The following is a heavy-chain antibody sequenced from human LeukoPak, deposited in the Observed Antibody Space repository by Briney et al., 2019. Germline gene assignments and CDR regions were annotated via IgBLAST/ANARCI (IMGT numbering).Heavy chain of an antibody. J-gene: IGHJ4*02. CDR3: ASCVAVPGLPDY. CDR1: GFTVSSNY. Sequence: SGGSLRLSCAVSGFTVSSNYMSWVRQAPGKGLVWVSRINSDGSDTSYADSVQGRFTISRDNAKNTLYLQMNSLRAEDTAVYYCASCVAVPGLPDYWGQGTLVTVSS. V-gene: IGHV3-74*01. D-gene: IGHD6-19*01. CDR2: INSDGSDT.